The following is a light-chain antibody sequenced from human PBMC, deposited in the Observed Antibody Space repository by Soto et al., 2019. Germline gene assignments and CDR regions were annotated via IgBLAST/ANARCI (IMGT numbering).Light chain of an antibody. CDR2: EGT. V-gene: IGLV2-23*01. J-gene: IGLJ2*01. CDR3: CSYAGSNTVV. Sequence: SVLTQPASVSGSPGQSITISCTGTNSDVGSYNLVSWYQQHPGKAPKLIIYEGTQRPSGISYRFSGSKSGNTASLTVSGLQAEDEADYFCCSYAGSNTVVFGGGTKLTVL. CDR1: NSDVGSYNL.